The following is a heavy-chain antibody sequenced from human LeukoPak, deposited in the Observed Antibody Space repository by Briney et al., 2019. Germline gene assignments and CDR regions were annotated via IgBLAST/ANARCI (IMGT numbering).Heavy chain of an antibody. CDR3: ARGAATYYDIFRENDY. CDR2: ISYDGSNK. Sequence: QPGRSLRLSCAASGFTFSSYAMHWVRQAPGKGLEWVAVISYDGSNKYYADSVKGRFTISRDNSKNTLYLQMNSLRAEDTAVYYCARGAATYYDIFRENDYWGQGTLVTVSS. V-gene: IGHV3-30-3*01. J-gene: IGHJ4*02. D-gene: IGHD3-9*01. CDR1: GFTFSSYA.